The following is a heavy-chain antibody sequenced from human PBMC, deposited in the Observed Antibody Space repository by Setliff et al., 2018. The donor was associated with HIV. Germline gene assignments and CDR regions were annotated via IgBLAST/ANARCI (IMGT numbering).Heavy chain of an antibody. CDR2: VNHSGSS. V-gene: IGHV4-34*01. J-gene: IGHJ6*03. Sequence: SETLSLTCGVSGGSFSGYSWSWIRQSPGKGLEWIGEVNHSGSSNLNPSFERRVTISGVPSKNQFSLRLSSVTAADTAVYYCARGSRQLTIFGVVFKTNYYFMDVWGKGTAVTVSS. D-gene: IGHD3-3*01. CDR3: ARGSRQLTIFGVVFKTNYYFMDV. CDR1: GGSFSGYS.